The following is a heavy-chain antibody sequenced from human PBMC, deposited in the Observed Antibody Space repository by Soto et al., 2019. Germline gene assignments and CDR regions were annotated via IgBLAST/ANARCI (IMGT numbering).Heavy chain of an antibody. V-gene: IGHV1-69*01. CDR3: AKVRYSSPMGYYYGMDV. J-gene: IGHJ6*02. D-gene: IGHD6-19*01. CDR2: IIPIFGTA. CDR1: RVAFSKFI. Sequence: QAQLEQSGGEGKKPGSSVKVSCKASRVAFSKFIVTWVRQAPGLGLEWVGGIIPIFGTANYAQKFQGRVTTTAEESTSTSYMEVNNLRSEDTAVYYCAKVRYSSPMGYYYGMDVWGQGTTVTVSS.